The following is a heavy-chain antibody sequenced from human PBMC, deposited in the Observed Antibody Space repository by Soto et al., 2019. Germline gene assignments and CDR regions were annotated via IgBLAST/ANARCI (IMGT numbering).Heavy chain of an antibody. CDR3: ARPQRRLVDSFDS. V-gene: IGHV4-39*01. CDR2: IYYNGRT. J-gene: IGHJ4*02. D-gene: IGHD3-9*01. Sequence: SETLSLTCTFSGDSISNTYNFWGWIRQSPGKGLEWIGSIYYNGRTYYSPSLRSRVTMSVDTPKNQFSLRLSSVTAADTALYYCARPQRRLVDSFDSWGQVTLVTVSS. CDR1: GDSISNTYNF.